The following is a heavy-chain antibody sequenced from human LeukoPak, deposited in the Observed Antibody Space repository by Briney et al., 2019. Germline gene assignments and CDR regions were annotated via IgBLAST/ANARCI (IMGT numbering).Heavy chain of an antibody. V-gene: IGHV1-3*01. D-gene: IGHD6-19*01. CDR3: ARVVGSSGWYSFDY. J-gene: IGHJ4*02. CDR1: GYTFTSYA. Sequence: ASVKVSCKASGYTFTSYAMHWVRQAPGQRLEWMGWINAGNGNTKYSQKFQGRVTITRDTSASTAYMELSSLRFEDTAVYYCARVVGSSGWYSFDYWGQGTLVTVSS. CDR2: INAGNGNT.